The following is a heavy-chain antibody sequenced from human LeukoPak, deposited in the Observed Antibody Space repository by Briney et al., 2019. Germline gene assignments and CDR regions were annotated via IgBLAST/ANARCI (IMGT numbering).Heavy chain of an antibody. CDR2: IRSKANSYAT. CDR3: TRTTVTSDNYYYGMDV. D-gene: IGHD4-17*01. Sequence: PGGSLKLSCAASGFTFSGSAMHWVRQASGKGLEWVGRIRSKANSYATAYAASMKGRFTISRDDSKNTAYLQMNSLKTEDTAVYYCTRTTVTSDNYYYGMDVWGQGTTVTVSS. J-gene: IGHJ6*02. CDR1: GFTFSGSA. V-gene: IGHV3-73*01.